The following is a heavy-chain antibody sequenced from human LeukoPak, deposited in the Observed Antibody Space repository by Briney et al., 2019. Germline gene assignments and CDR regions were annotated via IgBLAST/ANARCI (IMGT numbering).Heavy chain of an antibody. CDR1: GFTFSSYG. J-gene: IGHJ4*02. CDR2: ISYDGSNK. Sequence: ESGGSLRLSCAASGFTFSSYGMHWVRQAPGKGLEWVAVISYDGSNKYYADSVKGRFTISRDNSKNTLYLQMNSLRAEDTAVYYCAKSSGIVGATDHWGQGTLVTVSS. CDR3: AKSSGIVGATDH. V-gene: IGHV3-30*18. D-gene: IGHD1-26*01.